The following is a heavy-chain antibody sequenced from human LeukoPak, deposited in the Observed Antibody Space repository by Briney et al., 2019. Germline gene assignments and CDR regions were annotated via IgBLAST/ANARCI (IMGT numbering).Heavy chain of an antibody. D-gene: IGHD6-13*01. Sequence: SVKVSCKASGGTFISYAISWVRQAPGQALEWMGGIIPIFGTANYAQKFQGRVTITADESTSTAYMELSSLRSEDTAVYYCASGLWDIAAAGTREYYYYGMDVWGQGTTVTVSS. V-gene: IGHV1-69*13. CDR2: IIPIFGTA. CDR3: ASGLWDIAAAGTREYYYYGMDV. J-gene: IGHJ6*02. CDR1: GGTFISYA.